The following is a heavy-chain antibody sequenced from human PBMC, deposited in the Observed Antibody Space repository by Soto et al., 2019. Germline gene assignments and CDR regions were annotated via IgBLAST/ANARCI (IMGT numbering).Heavy chain of an antibody. CDR2: ISSSGNT. J-gene: IGHJ4*02. D-gene: IGHD2-8*01. V-gene: IGHV4-59*01. CDR1: DGSISNFY. CDR3: ARAPMGLSRSYFDS. Sequence: SETLSLTGTVSDGSISNFYWRWIRQPPGKGLEWIEYISSSGNTNYNPSLKSRVSISVDTSKNQFSLNLTSVTAADTAVYYCARAPMGLSRSYFDSGGQGTPVTV.